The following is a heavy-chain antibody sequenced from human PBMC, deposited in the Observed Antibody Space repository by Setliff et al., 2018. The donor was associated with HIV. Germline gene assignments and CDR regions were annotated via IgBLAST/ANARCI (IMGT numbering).Heavy chain of an antibody. J-gene: IGHJ3*02. D-gene: IGHD3-16*02. CDR2: IYPSDSDT. Sequence: ESLKISCKASGYSFNTNWIGWVRQMPGKGLEWMGIIYPSDSDTKYSPSFQGQVTISVDKSINTAYLQWSSLKASDTAMYYCARQGSRAYYYDYIWGNYRWDAFDIWGQGTMVTVSS. V-gene: IGHV5-51*01. CDR3: ARQGSRAYYYDYIWGNYRWDAFDI. CDR1: GYSFNTNW.